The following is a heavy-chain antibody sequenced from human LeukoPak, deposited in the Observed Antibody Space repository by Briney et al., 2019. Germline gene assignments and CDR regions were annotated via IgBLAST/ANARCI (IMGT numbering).Heavy chain of an antibody. D-gene: IGHD3-10*01. CDR1: GFTFSSYS. V-gene: IGHV3-21*01. CDR2: ISTSSSHI. Sequence: GGSLRLSCAASGFTFSSYSANWVRQAPGKGLEWVSSISTSSSHIYYADSVKGRFTISRDNAKNSLYLQMNSLRAEDTTVYYCARDYGSAPGWFDPWGQGTLVTVSS. CDR3: ARDYGSAPGWFDP. J-gene: IGHJ5*02.